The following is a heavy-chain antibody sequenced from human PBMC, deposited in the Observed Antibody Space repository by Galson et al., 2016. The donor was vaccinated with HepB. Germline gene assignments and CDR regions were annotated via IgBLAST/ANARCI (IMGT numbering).Heavy chain of an antibody. V-gene: IGHV3-11*06. Sequence: SLRLSCAASGFTFSDYYMSWIRQAPGKGLEWVSYISCSSSYTNYADPVKGRFTISRDNAKNTLYLQMNSLRAEDTAVYYCAKDRVAGTSYYDYMDVWGKGTTVTVAS. J-gene: IGHJ6*03. CDR2: ISCSSSYT. CDR3: AKDRVAGTSYYDYMDV. D-gene: IGHD6-19*01. CDR1: GFTFSDYY.